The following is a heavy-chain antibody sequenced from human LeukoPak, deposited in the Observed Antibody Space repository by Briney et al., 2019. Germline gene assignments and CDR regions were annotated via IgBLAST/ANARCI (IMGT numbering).Heavy chain of an antibody. Sequence: GGSLRLSCAASGFTFSSYWMSWVRQAPGKGLEWVANIKQDGSEKYYAASVKGRFTISRDNAKNSLYLQMNSLRAEDTAVYYCGRDGIGWTSSTTGYYMDVWGNGTTVTVFS. CDR3: GRDGIGWTSSTTGYYMDV. J-gene: IGHJ6*03. V-gene: IGHV3-7*01. CDR1: GFTFSSYW. CDR2: IKQDGSEK. D-gene: IGHD2/OR15-2a*01.